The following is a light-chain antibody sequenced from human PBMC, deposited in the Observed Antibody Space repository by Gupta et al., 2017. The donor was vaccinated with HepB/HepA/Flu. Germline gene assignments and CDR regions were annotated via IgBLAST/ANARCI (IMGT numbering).Light chain of an antibody. J-gene: IGKJ1*01. CDR2: GAS. CDR1: QSVRSN. CDR3: QQYKNWPPVT. Sequence: EIVMTQSPATLSVSPGERATLSCRASQSVRSNLAWYQQKPGQAPRLLIYGASTRATGIPARFSGSGFGKELTLTISSRQLEDFAVYYCQQYKNWPPVTFGQGTKVEIK. V-gene: IGKV3-15*01.